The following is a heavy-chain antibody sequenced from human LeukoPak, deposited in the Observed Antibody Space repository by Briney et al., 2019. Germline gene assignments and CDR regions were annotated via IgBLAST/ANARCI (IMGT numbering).Heavy chain of an antibody. CDR2: IKLDGSEK. Sequence: GGSLRLSCVASGFTFGKYWMSWVRQAPGKGLEWVANIKLDGSEKSYVDSVKGRFTISRDNTKNSLYLQMNSLRVEDTAVFYCARDQYDTWSRRGNFDSWGQGTLSSSPQ. CDR1: GFTFGKYW. V-gene: IGHV3-7*03. J-gene: IGHJ4*02. D-gene: IGHD3-3*01. CDR3: ARDQYDTWSRRGNFDS.